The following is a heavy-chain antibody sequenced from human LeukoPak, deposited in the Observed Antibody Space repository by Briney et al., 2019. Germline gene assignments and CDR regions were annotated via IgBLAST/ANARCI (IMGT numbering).Heavy chain of an antibody. CDR1: GFTFSSYG. CDR3: ARPEYWQGDAFDI. V-gene: IGHV3-30*03. D-gene: IGHD3-3*02. J-gene: IGHJ3*02. CDR2: IYYDGSNK. Sequence: PGGSLRLSCAASGFTFSSYGMHWVRQAPGKGLEWMAFIYYDGSNKYYPDSVKGRFTIFRDNSKNTLYLQINRLRPQATAVYYLARPEYWQGDAFDIWGKGTMVTVSS.